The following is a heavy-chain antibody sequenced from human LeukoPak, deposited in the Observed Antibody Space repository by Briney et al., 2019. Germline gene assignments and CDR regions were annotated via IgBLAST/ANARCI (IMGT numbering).Heavy chain of an antibody. CDR2: INTDGSST. CDR1: GFTFSSYW. Sequence: QAGGSLRLSCAASGFTFSSYWMYWVRQAPGKWLVWVSRINTDGSSTSYADSVKGRFTISRDNAKNTLYLQMNSLRAEDTAVYYCARGDSGINSAFDYWGQGTLVTVSS. D-gene: IGHD1-26*01. J-gene: IGHJ4*02. V-gene: IGHV3-74*01. CDR3: ARGDSGINSAFDY.